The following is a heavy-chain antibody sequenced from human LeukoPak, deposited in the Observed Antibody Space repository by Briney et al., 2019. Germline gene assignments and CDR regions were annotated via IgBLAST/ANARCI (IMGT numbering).Heavy chain of an antibody. D-gene: IGHD3-9*01. V-gene: IGHV1-69*13. CDR2: IIPIFGTA. CDR3: AKGLYDILTGYYPHPKSYYYYGMVV. Sequence: SVKVSCKASGGTFSSYAISWVRQAPGLGLEWMGGIIPIFGTANYAQKFQGRVTITADESTSTAYMELSSLRSEDTAVYYCAKGLYDILTGYYPHPKSYYYYGMVVWGKGTTVTVSS. CDR1: GGTFSSYA. J-gene: IGHJ6*04.